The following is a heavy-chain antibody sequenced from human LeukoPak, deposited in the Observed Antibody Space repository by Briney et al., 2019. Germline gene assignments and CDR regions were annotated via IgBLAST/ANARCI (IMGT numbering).Heavy chain of an antibody. CDR1: GGSISSGGYS. CDR3: ARVFYYYDSSVPRDWYFDL. D-gene: IGHD3-22*01. Sequence: SETLSLTCAVSGGSISSGGYSWSWIRQPPGKGLEWIGYIYHSGSTYYNPSLKGRVTISVDRSKNQFSLKLSSVTAADTAVYYCARVFYYYDSSVPRDWYFDLWGRGTLVTVSS. J-gene: IGHJ2*01. CDR2: IYHSGST. V-gene: IGHV4-30-2*01.